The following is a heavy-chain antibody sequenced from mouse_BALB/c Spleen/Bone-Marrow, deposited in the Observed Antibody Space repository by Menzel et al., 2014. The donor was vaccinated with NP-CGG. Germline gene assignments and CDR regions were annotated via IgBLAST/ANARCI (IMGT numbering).Heavy chain of an antibody. CDR2: ISYSGGT. V-gene: IGHV3-2*02. Sequence: VQLQQSGPGLVKPSQSLSLTCTVTGYSITSDYAWNWIRQFPGNKLEWMGYISYSGGTSYNPSLKSRISITRDTSKNQFFLQLNSVTTEDTATYYCARYDYDVGYFDYWGQGTTLTVSS. J-gene: IGHJ2*01. D-gene: IGHD2-4*01. CDR3: ARYDYDVGYFDY. CDR1: GYSITSDYA.